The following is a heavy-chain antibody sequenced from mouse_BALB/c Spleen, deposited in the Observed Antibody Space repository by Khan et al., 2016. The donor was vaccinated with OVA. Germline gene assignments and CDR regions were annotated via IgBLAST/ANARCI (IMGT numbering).Heavy chain of an antibody. CDR1: GFSLTTHG. CDR3: ARNYDYDEGLAY. D-gene: IGHD2-4*01. Sequence: QVQLKESGPGLVQPSQSLSITCTVSGFSLTTHGVHWVRPSPGKGLEWLGVIWCGGSTDYIAALISRLSISKDISNSHCFLKMNSRLANDTAIYYWARNYDYDEGLAYGGQGTLVTVSA. J-gene: IGHJ3*01. CDR2: IWCGGST. V-gene: IGHV2-2*02.